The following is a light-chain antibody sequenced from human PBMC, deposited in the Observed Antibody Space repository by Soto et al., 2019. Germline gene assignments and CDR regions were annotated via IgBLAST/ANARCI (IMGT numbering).Light chain of an antibody. J-gene: IGKJ1*01. CDR2: WAS. CDR3: QQYYSTPWT. V-gene: IGKV4-1*01. CDR1: QSVLYSSNNKNY. Sequence: DIVMTQSPDSLAVSLGERATINCKSSQSVLYSSNNKNYLAWYQQKPGQPPKLLIYWASTRESGVPDRFSGSGSGTDFTLTISSLQAEYVAVYYCQQYYSTPWTFVQGTKVEIK.